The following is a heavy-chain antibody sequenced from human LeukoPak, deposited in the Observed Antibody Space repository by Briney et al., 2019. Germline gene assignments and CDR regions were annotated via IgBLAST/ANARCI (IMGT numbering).Heavy chain of an antibody. D-gene: IGHD6-13*01. V-gene: IGHV1-18*01. CDR3: ARAGQQLDWFDP. J-gene: IGHJ5*02. CDR1: GYTFTSYG. Sequence: GASVEVSCKASGYTFTSYGISWVRQAPGQGLEWMGWISAYNGNTNYAQKLQGRVTMTTDTSTSTAHMELRSLRSDDTAVYYCARAGQQLDWFDPWGQGTLVTVSS. CDR2: ISAYNGNT.